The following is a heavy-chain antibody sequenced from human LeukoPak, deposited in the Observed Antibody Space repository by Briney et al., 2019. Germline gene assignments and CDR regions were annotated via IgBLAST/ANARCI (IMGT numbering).Heavy chain of an antibody. CDR1: GFTFDDYG. CDR2: INWNGGST. V-gene: IGHV3-20*04. D-gene: IGHD4-17*01. J-gene: IGHJ4*02. CDR3: ARDRPVTTGSLDY. Sequence: GTGGSLRLSCAASGFTFDDYGMSWVRQAPGKGLEWVSGINWNGGSTGYADSVKGRFTISRDNAKNSLYLQMNSLRAEDTAVYCCARDRPVTTGSLDYWGQGTLVTVSS.